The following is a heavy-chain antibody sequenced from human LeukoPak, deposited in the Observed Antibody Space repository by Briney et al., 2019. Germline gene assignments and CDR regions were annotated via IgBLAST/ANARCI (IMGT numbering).Heavy chain of an antibody. J-gene: IGHJ3*02. V-gene: IGHV3-7*01. CDR2: IKQDGSEK. CDR1: GFTFSSYA. D-gene: IGHD2-8*01. CDR3: ARVSTTSMLEDAFDI. Sequence: GGSLRLSCAASGFTFSSYAMHWVRQAPGKGLEWVANIKQDGSEKYYVDSVKGRFTISRDNAKNSLYLQMNSLRAEDTAVYYCARVSTTSMLEDAFDIWGQGTMVTVSS.